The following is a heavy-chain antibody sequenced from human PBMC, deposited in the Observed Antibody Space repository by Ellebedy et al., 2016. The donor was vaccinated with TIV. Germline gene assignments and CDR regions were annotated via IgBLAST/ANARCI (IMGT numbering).Heavy chain of an antibody. Sequence: GESLKISCKGSGYSFTSYWVGWVRQMPGKGLELMGILYPGYYDTRYSPSFQGQVTISADKSISTAYLQWSSLKASDTAMYYCARRPFRSRSLYDYWGQGTLVTVSS. V-gene: IGHV5-51*01. D-gene: IGHD3-3*01. J-gene: IGHJ4*02. CDR1: GYSFTSYW. CDR3: ARRPFRSRSLYDY. CDR2: LYPGYYDT.